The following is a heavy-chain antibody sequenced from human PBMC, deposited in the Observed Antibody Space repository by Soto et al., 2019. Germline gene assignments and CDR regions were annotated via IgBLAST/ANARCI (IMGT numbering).Heavy chain of an antibody. D-gene: IGHD3-10*01. J-gene: IGHJ4*02. CDR2: ISSSSSTI. Sequence: EVQLVESGGGLIQPGGSLRLSCAASGFTCSSYSMNWVRQAPGKGLEWVSYISSSSSTIYYADSVKGRFTISRDNAKNPRDLQMNSLRAEDTAVYYWARGRLVRYLDYWGQGTLVTVSS. V-gene: IGHV3-48*01. CDR3: ARGRLVRYLDY. CDR1: GFTCSSYS.